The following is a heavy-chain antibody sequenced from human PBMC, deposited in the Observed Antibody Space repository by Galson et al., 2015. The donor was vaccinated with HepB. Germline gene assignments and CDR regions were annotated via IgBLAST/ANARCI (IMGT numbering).Heavy chain of an antibody. CDR1: GYTFTSYA. D-gene: IGHD3-22*01. CDR2: INAGNGNT. J-gene: IGHJ4*02. Sequence: VKVSCKASGYTFTSYAMHWVRQAPGQRLEWMGWINAGNGNTKYSQKFQGRVTITRDTSASTAYMELSSLRSEDTAVYYCARVAYYYDSSGYYFFDYWGQGTLVTVSS. V-gene: IGHV1-3*01. CDR3: ARVAYYYDSSGYYFFDY.